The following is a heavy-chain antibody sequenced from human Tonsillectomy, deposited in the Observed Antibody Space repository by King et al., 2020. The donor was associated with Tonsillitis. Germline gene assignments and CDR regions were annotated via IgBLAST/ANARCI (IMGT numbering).Heavy chain of an antibody. CDR1: GGTFSNYV. Sequence: QLVQSGAEVKKPGSSVKVSCKASGGTFSNYVITWVRQAPGQXLEWXGGLXPIFGTPNYAQKFQGRVTIXADESTSTAYMELSSLRSDDTAMYYCAKVGINFXSGVXYWGXXXLVTXSS. CDR3: AKVGINFXSGVXY. CDR2: LXPIFGTP. J-gene: IGHJ4*01. D-gene: IGHD3/OR15-3a*01. V-gene: IGHV1-69*01.